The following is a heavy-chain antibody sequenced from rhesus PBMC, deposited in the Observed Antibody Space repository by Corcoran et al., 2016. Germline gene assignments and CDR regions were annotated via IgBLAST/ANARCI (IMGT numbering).Heavy chain of an antibody. CDR1: GASISSHY. Sequence: QGQLQESGPGLVKPSETLPLTCAVSGASISSHYWSWIRQPPGKGLEWIGYISGGSGSTNYHPALRGRVTLSRDTSKNQISLKLTSVTAADTAVYYCARDESNRFDVWGAGVLVTVSS. CDR2: ISGGSGST. V-gene: IGHV4-147*01. J-gene: IGHJ5-1*01. CDR3: ARDESNRFDV.